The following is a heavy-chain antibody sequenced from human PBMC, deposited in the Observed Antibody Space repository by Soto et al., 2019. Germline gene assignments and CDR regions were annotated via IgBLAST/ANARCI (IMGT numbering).Heavy chain of an antibody. CDR2: IYYSGST. CDR3: SRNSDYGGNTGSAFDL. CDR1: GGCISSGYYY. V-gene: IGHV4-30-4*01. D-gene: IGHD4-17*01. Sequence: SETLSLTCTFSGGCISSGYYYWSGIRQPPGKGLEWIGYIYYSGSTYYNPYLKSRVTISVDTSKNQFSLKLSCVTAADTAVYYSSRNSDYGGNTGSAFDLWGQGKSGTV. J-gene: IGHJ3*01.